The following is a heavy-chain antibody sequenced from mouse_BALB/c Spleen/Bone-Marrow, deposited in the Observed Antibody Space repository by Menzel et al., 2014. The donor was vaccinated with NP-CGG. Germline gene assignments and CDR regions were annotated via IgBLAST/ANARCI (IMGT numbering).Heavy chain of an antibody. CDR3: ASPIYYDYPLFAY. V-gene: IGHV2-9*02. Sequence: VKLMESGPGLVAPSQSLSITCTVSGFSLTSYGVHWVRQPPGKGLEWLGVIWAGGSTKYNSALMSRQSISKDNSKSQVFLKMNSLQTDDTAMYYCASPIYYDYPLFAYWGQGTLVTVSA. CDR2: IWAGGST. CDR1: GFSLTSYG. D-gene: IGHD2-4*01. J-gene: IGHJ3*01.